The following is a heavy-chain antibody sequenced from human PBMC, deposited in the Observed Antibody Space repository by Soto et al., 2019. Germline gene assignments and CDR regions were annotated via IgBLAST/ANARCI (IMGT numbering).Heavy chain of an antibody. D-gene: IGHD5-12*01. J-gene: IGHJ5*02. CDR1: GFIFSTFW. Sequence: GGSLRLSCAASGFIFSTFWMHWVRQAPGKGLEWVSRINSDGSKTTYADSVKGRFTISRDNAKNTVYLQMNSLRAEDTAVYYCATVATDSYNWLDPWGQGTLVTVSS. CDR2: INSDGSKT. V-gene: IGHV3-74*01. CDR3: ATVATDSYNWLDP.